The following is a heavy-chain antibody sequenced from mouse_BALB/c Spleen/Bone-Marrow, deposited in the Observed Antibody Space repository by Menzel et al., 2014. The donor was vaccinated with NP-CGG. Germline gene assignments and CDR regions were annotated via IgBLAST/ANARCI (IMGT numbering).Heavy chain of an antibody. Sequence: DVKLQESGGGLVQPGGSLRLSCATSGFTFTDNYMSWVRQPPGKALEWLGFIRNKANGYTTEYSASVKGRFTISRDNSQSILYLQMNTLRAEDSATYYCARDSDWFAYWGQGTLVTVSA. V-gene: IGHV7-3*02. CDR3: ARDSDWFAY. CDR1: GFTFTDNY. CDR2: IRNKANGYTT. J-gene: IGHJ3*01.